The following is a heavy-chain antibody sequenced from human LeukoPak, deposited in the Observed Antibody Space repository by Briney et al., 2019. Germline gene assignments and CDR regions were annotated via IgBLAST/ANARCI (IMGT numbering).Heavy chain of an antibody. CDR2: IYSGGST. Sequence: GGSWRIFWSASGGTVGSNYKIWLRQARGKGLELLSVIYSGGSTYYADSVKGRFTISRDNSKNKLHLQMKSLRPEDTAVYYCARDLAVAGTRTFDYWGQGTLVTVSS. CDR1: GGTVGSNY. D-gene: IGHD6-19*01. V-gene: IGHV3-66*01. J-gene: IGHJ4*02. CDR3: ARDLAVAGTRTFDY.